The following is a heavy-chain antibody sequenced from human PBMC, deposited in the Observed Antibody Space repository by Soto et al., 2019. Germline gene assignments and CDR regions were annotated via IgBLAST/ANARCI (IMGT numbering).Heavy chain of an antibody. D-gene: IGHD1-7*01. V-gene: IGHV2-5*02. CDR1: GFSLNTNRMS. CDR3: AGWNYESGLDV. Sequence: QITLKESGPTLVRPTQTITLTCSFSGFSLNTNRMSVGWFRQPPGKALEWLAFIYWDEDKRYSPSLKTRLTVTTDTSKNKVVLTLTNLAPFDTGTYYCAGWNYESGLDVWVQGTTVTVSS. J-gene: IGHJ6*02. CDR2: IYWDEDK.